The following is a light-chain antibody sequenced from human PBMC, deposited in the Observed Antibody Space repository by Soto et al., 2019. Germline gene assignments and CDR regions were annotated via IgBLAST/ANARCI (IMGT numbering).Light chain of an antibody. CDR3: QVWDSSSDHVV. V-gene: IGLV3-21*04. J-gene: IGLJ2*01. CDR1: NIGTKS. Sequence: SYDLTQPPSVSVAPGKTARITCGGNNIGTKSVHWYQQKPGQAPVLVIYYDNDRPSGIPERFSGSNSGNTATLTISRVEAGDEAHYYCQVWDSSSDHVVFGGGTKLTVL. CDR2: YDN.